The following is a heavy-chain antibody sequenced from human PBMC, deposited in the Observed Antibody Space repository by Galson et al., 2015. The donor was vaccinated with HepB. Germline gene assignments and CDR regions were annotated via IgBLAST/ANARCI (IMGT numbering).Heavy chain of an antibody. D-gene: IGHD5-18*01. CDR1: GFTFSSYA. CDR2: ISGSGGST. V-gene: IGHV3-23*01. CDR3: AKDREWSTAMVGAYYGMDV. Sequence: SLRLSCAASGFTFSSYAMSWVRQAPGKGLEWVSAISGSGGSTYYADSVKGRFTISRDNSKNTLYLQMNSPRAEDTAVYYCAKDREWSTAMVGAYYGMDVWGQGTTVTVSS. J-gene: IGHJ6*02.